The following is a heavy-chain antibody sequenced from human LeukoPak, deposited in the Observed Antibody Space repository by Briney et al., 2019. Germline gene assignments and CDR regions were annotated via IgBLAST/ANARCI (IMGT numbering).Heavy chain of an antibody. Sequence: ASVKVSCKASGYTFTGYYMHWVRQAPGQGLEWMGWINPNSGGTNYAQKFQGRVTMTRDTSISTAYMELSRLRSDDTAVYYCARDYYDYVWGRSYYFDYWGQGTLVTVSS. V-gene: IGHV1-2*02. CDR3: ARDYYDYVWGRSYYFDY. CDR2: INPNSGGT. J-gene: IGHJ4*02. D-gene: IGHD3-16*01. CDR1: GYTFTGYY.